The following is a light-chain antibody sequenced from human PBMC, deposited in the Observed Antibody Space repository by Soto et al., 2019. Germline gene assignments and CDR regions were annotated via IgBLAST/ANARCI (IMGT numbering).Light chain of an antibody. CDR2: GAS. Sequence: EIVLTQSPGTLSLSPGERATLSCRASQTVTSGYLVWYQQKPGQAPRLLIYGASTRATGIPDRFSGSGSGTDFTLTISRLEPEDFATYYCQQSYSTPWTFGQGTKVEIK. V-gene: IGKV3-20*01. J-gene: IGKJ1*01. CDR3: QQSYSTPWT. CDR1: QTVTSGY.